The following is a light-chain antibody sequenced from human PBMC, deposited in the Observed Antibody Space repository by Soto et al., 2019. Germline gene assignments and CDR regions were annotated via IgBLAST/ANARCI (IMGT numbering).Light chain of an antibody. J-gene: IGLJ1*01. CDR2: DVS. CDR3: ISYTSRISAV. Sequence: QSVLTQPASVSGSPGQSITISCTGTSSDAGGYNYVSWYQQHPGKAPKLMTYDVSNRPSGVSNRFSGAKSGNAAFLPISRLQAEDEADYHCISYTSRISAVVGPGTKVTV. CDR1: SSDAGGYNY. V-gene: IGLV2-14*01.